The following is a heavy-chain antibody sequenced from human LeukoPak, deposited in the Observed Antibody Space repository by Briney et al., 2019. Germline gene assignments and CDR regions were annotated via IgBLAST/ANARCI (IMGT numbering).Heavy chain of an antibody. Sequence: PRGSLRLSSAAPVFTFRGYPMSSVPDTPEGGLGWGSSISGSSNYIYYADAVKGRFTISRDNAKNSLYLQMNSLRDEDTAVYYCARDPSGYGGYDPDYWGQGTLVTVSS. CDR2: ISGSSNYI. V-gene: IGHV3-21*01. D-gene: IGHD5-12*01. CDR1: VFTFRGYP. CDR3: ARDPSGYGGYDPDY. J-gene: IGHJ4*02.